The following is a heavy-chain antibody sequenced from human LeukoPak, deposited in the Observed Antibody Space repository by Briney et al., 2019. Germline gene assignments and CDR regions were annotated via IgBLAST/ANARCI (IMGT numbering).Heavy chain of an antibody. D-gene: IGHD3-10*01. CDR3: AKEGKWFGELSNFDY. CDR1: GFTFSSYG. V-gene: IGHV3-30*18. CDR2: ISYDGSMQ. J-gene: IGHJ4*02. Sequence: GGSLRLSCAASGFTFSSYGMHWVRQAPGKGLEWVAVISYDGSMQYYADSVKGRFTISRDNSKNTLYLQMNSLRAEDTAVYYCAKEGKWFGELSNFDYWGQGTLVTVSS.